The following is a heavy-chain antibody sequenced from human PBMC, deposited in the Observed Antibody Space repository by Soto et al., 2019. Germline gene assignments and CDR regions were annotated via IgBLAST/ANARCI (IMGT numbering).Heavy chain of an antibody. CDR2: IMPGSSHI. CDR3: ARDGIIWFGELLHYYGMDV. J-gene: IGHJ6*02. CDR1: GFTFSIYI. V-gene: IGHV3-48*01. Sequence: GGSLRLSCAASGFTFSIYIMNWVRQAPGKGLEWVSYIMPGSSHIFYADSVKGRFTISRDNSKNTLYLQMNSLRAEDTAVYYCARDGIIWFGELLHYYGMDVWGQGTTVTVSS. D-gene: IGHD3-10*01.